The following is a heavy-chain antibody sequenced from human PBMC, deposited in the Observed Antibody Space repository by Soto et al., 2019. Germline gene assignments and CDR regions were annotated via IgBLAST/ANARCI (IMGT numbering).Heavy chain of an antibody. D-gene: IGHD2-2*01. CDR3: ARMHMGLYTSSSYYFDH. CDR1: GFTFSSFS. CDR2: ISSGSSYI. J-gene: IGHJ4*02. Sequence: GGSLRLSCAASGFTFSSFSMNWVRQAPGKGLELVASISSGSSYISHADSVKGRFTISRDNAKNSVYLQMNTLRAEDTAVYYCARMHMGLYTSSSYYFDHWGQGTLVTVSS. V-gene: IGHV3-21*01.